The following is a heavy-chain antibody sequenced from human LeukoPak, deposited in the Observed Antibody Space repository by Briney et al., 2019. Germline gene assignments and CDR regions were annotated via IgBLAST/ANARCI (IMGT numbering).Heavy chain of an antibody. CDR3: ARHLSKGYSYGRYYFDY. CDR2: IYTSGST. Sequence: PSETLSLTCTVSGGSISSYYWSWIRQPAGKGLEWIGRIYTSGSTNYNPSLKSRVTMSVDTSKNQFSLKLSSVTAADTAAYYCARHLSKGYSYGRYYFDYWGQGTLVTVSS. D-gene: IGHD5-18*01. J-gene: IGHJ4*02. V-gene: IGHV4-4*07. CDR1: GGSISSYY.